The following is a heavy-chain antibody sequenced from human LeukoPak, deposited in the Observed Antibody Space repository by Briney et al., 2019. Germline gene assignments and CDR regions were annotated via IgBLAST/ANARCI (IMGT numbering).Heavy chain of an antibody. Sequence: GGSLRLSCAASGFTVSTKYMSWGRQAPGKGLEWVSVIYSGGSTIYADSVKGRFTISRDNSKNTLYLQMNSLRAEDTAIYYCAGRSSGDYHLIDYWGPGTLVTVSS. CDR1: GFTVSTKY. CDR3: AGRSSGDYHLIDY. J-gene: IGHJ4*02. D-gene: IGHD4-17*01. CDR2: IYSGGST. V-gene: IGHV3-53*01.